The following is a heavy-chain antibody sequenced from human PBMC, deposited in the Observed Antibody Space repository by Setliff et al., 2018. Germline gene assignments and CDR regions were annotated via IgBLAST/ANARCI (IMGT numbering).Heavy chain of an antibody. J-gene: IGHJ5*02. CDR1: GYSLTRYY. V-gene: IGHV1-18*01. CDR3: ARIGPSNWGIRGYNWLDP. CDR2: ISAYNGNT. Sequence: GASVKVSCKASGYSLTRYYMHWVRQAPGQGLEWMGWISAYNGNTYHAQKFQDRLSMTTDTSTSTAYMELSSLRSEDTAMYYCARIGPSNWGIRGYNWLDPWGQGTLVTVSS. D-gene: IGHD6-13*01.